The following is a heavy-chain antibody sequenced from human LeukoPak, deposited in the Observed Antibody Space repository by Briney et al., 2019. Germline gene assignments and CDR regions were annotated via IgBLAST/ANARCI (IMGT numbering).Heavy chain of an antibody. CDR1: GFDLSTYE. CDR3: ARGDPHADL. Sequence: GGSLTLSCAASGFDLSTYEMNWVRQAPGKGLEWIADITIRGHTKNYADSVKGRFTISRDNARTSLYLQMNSLRVEDTGVYYCARGDPHADLWGQGTLVTVSS. V-gene: IGHV3-48*03. J-gene: IGHJ5*02. CDR2: ITIRGHTK.